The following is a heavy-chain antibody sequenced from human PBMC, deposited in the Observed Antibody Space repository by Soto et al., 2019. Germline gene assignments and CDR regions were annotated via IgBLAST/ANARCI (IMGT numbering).Heavy chain of an antibody. D-gene: IGHD2-2*01. CDR2: INHSGST. Sequence: SETLSLTCAVYGGSFSGYYWSWIRQPPGKGLEWIGEINHSGSTNYNPSLKSRVTISVDTSKNQFSLKLSSVTAADTAVYYCASLFPRRGENLVYYYYYYYMDVWGKGTTVTVSS. V-gene: IGHV4-34*01. CDR1: GGSFSGYY. CDR3: ASLFPRRGENLVYYYYYYYMDV. J-gene: IGHJ6*03.